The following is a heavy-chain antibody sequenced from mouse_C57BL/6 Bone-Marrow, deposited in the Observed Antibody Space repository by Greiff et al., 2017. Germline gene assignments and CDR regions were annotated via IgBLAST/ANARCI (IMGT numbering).Heavy chain of an antibody. CDR2: IDPSDSYT. D-gene: IGHD1-3*01. V-gene: IGHV1-50*01. Sequence: VQLQQSGAELVKPGASVKLSCKASGYTFTSYWMQWVKQRPGQGLEWIGEIDPSDSYTNYNQKFKGKATLTVDTSSSTAYMQLSSLTSEDSAVYYCARESRSFFDYWGQGTTLTVSS. CDR3: ARESRSFFDY. CDR1: GYTFTSYW. J-gene: IGHJ2*01.